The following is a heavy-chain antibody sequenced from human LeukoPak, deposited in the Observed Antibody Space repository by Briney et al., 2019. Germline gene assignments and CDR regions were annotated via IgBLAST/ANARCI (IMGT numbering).Heavy chain of an antibody. D-gene: IGHD3-3*01. CDR2: INPSGGST. V-gene: IGHV1-46*01. CDR3: ARDPRLRFWSGKKGSPYFDY. J-gene: IGHJ4*02. Sequence: ASVKVSCKASGYTFTSYGISWVRQAPGQGLEWMGIINPSGGSTSYAQKFQGRVTMTRDTTTSTVYMELSSLRSEDTAVYYCARDPRLRFWSGKKGSPYFDYWGQGTLVTVS. CDR1: GYTFTSYG.